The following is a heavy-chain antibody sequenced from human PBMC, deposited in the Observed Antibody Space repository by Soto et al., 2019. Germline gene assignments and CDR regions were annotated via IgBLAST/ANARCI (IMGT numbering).Heavy chain of an antibody. CDR3: ARRGQWLVPTELAYGMDV. Sequence: SETLSLTCAVYGGSFSGYYWSWIRQPPGKGLEWIGEINHSGSTNYNPSLKSRVTISVDTSKNQFSLKLSSVTAADTAVYYCARRGQWLVPTELAYGMDVWGQGTTVTVSS. D-gene: IGHD6-19*01. J-gene: IGHJ6*02. CDR1: GGSFSGYY. CDR2: INHSGST. V-gene: IGHV4-34*01.